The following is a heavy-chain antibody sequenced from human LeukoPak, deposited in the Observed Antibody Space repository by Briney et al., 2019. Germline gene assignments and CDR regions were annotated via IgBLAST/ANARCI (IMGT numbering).Heavy chain of an antibody. J-gene: IGHJ4*02. CDR1: GYTLSELA. V-gene: IGHV1-24*01. CDR3: ATAAGSGWSHYFDY. CDR2: FDPENGET. D-gene: IGHD6-19*01. Sequence: ASVKVSCKVSGYTLSELAMHWVRQAPGKGLEWMGGFDPENGETVYAQKFPGRVTMTEDTSTATAYMELSSLRSEDTAVYYCATAAGSGWSHYFDYWGQGTLVTVSS.